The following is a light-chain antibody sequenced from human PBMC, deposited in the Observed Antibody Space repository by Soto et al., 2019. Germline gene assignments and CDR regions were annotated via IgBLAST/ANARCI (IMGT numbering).Light chain of an antibody. Sequence: QPVLTQAPSASGTPGQRVTISCSGSSSNIGTNFIYWYRHLPGTAPKLLIYRNNQRPSGVPDRYSGSKSGTSASLAISGLRSEDEADYYCASWDDSLGGWLFGGGTQLTVL. V-gene: IGLV1-47*01. J-gene: IGLJ3*02. CDR3: ASWDDSLGGWL. CDR2: RNN. CDR1: SSNIGTNF.